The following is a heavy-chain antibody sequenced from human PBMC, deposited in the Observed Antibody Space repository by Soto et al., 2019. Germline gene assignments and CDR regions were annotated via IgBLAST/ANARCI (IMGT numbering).Heavy chain of an antibody. J-gene: IGHJ1*01. V-gene: IGHV3-23*01. CDR2: VDSSGGTT. Sequence: EVQLLESGGGLVQAGESLRLSCAPSGFTFRHFAMSWVRQAPGKGLECLSTVDSSGGTTYSVDSVKGRFAISRDNSKNTLYLQMNSLRVDDTAVYYCATLGYCIGSTWPLQHWGPGTLVTVSS. CDR1: GFTFRHFA. D-gene: IGHD2-15*01. CDR3: ATLGYCIGSTWPLQH.